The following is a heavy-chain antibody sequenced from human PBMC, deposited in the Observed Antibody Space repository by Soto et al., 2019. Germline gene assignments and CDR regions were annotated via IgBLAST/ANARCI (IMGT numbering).Heavy chain of an antibody. CDR1: GFTFSSYA. D-gene: IGHD4-4*01. V-gene: IGHV3-23*01. J-gene: IGHJ6*02. CDR2: ISGSGGST. CDR3: AKDWRGYSNYVSYYYGMDV. Sequence: GGSLRLSCAPSGFTFSSYAMSWVRQAPGKGLEWVSAISGSGGSTYYADSVKGRVSISRDNSKNTLYLQMNSLRVEDTAVYYCAKDWRGYSNYVSYYYGMDVWGQGTTVTVSS.